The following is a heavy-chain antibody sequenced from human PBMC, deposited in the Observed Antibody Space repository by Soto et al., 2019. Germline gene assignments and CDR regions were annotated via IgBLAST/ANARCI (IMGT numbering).Heavy chain of an antibody. Sequence: SVKVSCKASGGTFRSYAISWVRQAPGQGLEWMGGIIPIFGTANYAQKFQGRVTITADESTSTAYTELSSLRSEDTAVYYCARGAPFYSPDVWGQGTTVTVSS. V-gene: IGHV1-69*13. CDR3: ARGAPFYSPDV. CDR2: IIPIFGTA. D-gene: IGHD6-13*01. J-gene: IGHJ6*02. CDR1: GGTFRSYA.